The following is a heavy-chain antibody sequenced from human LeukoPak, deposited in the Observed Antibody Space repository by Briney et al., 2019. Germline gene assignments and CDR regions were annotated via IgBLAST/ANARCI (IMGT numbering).Heavy chain of an antibody. CDR3: ARPGYSGYDIDY. D-gene: IGHD5-12*01. V-gene: IGHV4-39*01. CDR2: IFYTGST. J-gene: IGHJ4*02. Sequence: SETLSLTCIVSGGSISSSSHYWAWIRQAPGKGFEWIGSIFYTGSTYYNPSLRSRVSMDTSKKQFSLRLSSVTAADTAVYYCARPGYSGYDIDYWGQGTLVTVSS. CDR1: GGSISSSSHY.